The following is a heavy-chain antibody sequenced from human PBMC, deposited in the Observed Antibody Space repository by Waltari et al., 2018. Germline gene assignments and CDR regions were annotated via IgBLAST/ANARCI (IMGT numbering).Heavy chain of an antibody. CDR3: ARDLGIAVAEPFDP. CDR1: GFTFSSYS. V-gene: IGHV3-48*04. J-gene: IGHJ5*02. D-gene: IGHD6-19*01. CDR2: ISSSSTI. Sequence: EVQLVESGGGLVQPGGSLRLSCAASGFTFSSYSMNWVRQAPGKGLEWVSYISSSSTIYYADSVKGRFTISRDNAKNSLYLQMNSLRAEDTAVYYCARDLGIAVAEPFDPWGQGTLVTVSS.